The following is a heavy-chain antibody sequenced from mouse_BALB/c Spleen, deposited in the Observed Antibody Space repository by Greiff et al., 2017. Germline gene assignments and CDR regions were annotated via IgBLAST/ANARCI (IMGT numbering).Heavy chain of an antibody. Sequence: QVQLQQSGAELARPGASVKLSCKASGYTFTDYYINWVKQRTGQGLEWIGEIYPGSGNTYYNEKFKGKATLTADKSSSTAYMQLSSLTSEDSAVYFCARGGSSGYLPWFAYWGQGTLVTVSA. V-gene: IGHV1-77*01. CDR1: GYTFTDYY. J-gene: IGHJ3*01. CDR2: IYPGSGNT. D-gene: IGHD3-1*01. CDR3: ARGGSSGYLPWFAY.